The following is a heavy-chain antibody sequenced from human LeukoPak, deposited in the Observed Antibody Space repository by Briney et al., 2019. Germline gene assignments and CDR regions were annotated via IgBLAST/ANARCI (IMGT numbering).Heavy chain of an antibody. D-gene: IGHD2-2*01. CDR2: IIPILGIA. Sequence: SVKVSCKASGGTFSSYATSWVRQAPGQGLEWMGGIIPILGIANYAQKFQGRVTITADKSTSTAYMELSSLRSEDAAVYYCARDTAAAIPFDYWGQGTLVTVSS. CDR1: GGTFSSYA. CDR3: ARDTAAAIPFDY. J-gene: IGHJ4*02. V-gene: IGHV1-69*10.